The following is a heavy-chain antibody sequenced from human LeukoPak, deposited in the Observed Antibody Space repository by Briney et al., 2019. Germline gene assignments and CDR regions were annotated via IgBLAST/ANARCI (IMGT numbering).Heavy chain of an antibody. D-gene: IGHD1-26*01. CDR2: ISPYTGNT. J-gene: IGHJ4*02. V-gene: IGHV1-18*01. Sequence: GASVKVSCKASNYTFTSHDISWVRQAPGQGLEWMGWISPYTGNTKYAQKFQGRVTMTTSTSTSIVYMELRSLRSDDTAVYYCARLIAGWELPAQKRWYYFDYWGQGTLVTVSS. CDR3: ARLIAGWELPAQKRWYYFDY. CDR1: NYTFTSHD.